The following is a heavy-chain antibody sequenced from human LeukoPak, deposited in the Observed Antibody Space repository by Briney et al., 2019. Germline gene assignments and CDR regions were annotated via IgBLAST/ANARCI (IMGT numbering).Heavy chain of an antibody. D-gene: IGHD3-10*01. V-gene: IGHV4-30-2*01. CDR1: GGSISSGGYS. CDR3: ARGKGSVRGVTIIYYFDY. CDR2: IYHSGNT. Sequence: PSETLSLTCAVSGGSISSGGYSWSWIRQPPGKGLEWIGYIYHSGNTYYNPSLKSRVTISVDTSKNQFSLKLTSVTAADTAMYYCARGKGSVRGVTIIYYFDYWGQGTLVTVSS. J-gene: IGHJ4*02.